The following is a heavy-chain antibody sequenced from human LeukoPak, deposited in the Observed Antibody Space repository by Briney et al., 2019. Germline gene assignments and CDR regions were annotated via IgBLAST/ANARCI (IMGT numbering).Heavy chain of an antibody. J-gene: IGHJ4*02. CDR1: GGSFSGYY. CDR3: ARSMGYDFWSRSFDY. Sequence: PSETLSLTCAVYGGSFSGYYWSWIRQPPGKGLEWTGEINHSGSTNYNPSLKSRVTISVDTSKNQFSLKLSSVTAADTAVYYCARSMGYDFWSRSFDYRGQGTLVTVSS. D-gene: IGHD3-3*01. V-gene: IGHV4-34*01. CDR2: INHSGST.